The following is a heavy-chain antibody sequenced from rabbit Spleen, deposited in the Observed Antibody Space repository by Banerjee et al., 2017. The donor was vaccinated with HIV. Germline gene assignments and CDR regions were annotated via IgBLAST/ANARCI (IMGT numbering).Heavy chain of an antibody. CDR1: GVSFSSNSY. Sequence: QSLEESGGDLVKPGASLTLTCTASGVSFSSNSYMCWVRQAPGKGLEWIACIDSGSSGFTYFATWAKGRFTISKTSATTVTLQMTRLTAADTATYFCARDSSSSFSSYGMDPWVQGTLVTVS. V-gene: IGHV1S40*01. CDR2: IDSGSSGFT. J-gene: IGHJ6*02. CDR3: ARDSSSSFSSYGMDP. D-gene: IGHD1-1*01.